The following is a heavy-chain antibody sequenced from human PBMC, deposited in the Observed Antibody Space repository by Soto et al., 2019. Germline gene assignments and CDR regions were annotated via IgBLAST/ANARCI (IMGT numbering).Heavy chain of an antibody. CDR3: ARDHRGGNSGGRFDP. CDR2: ISTYNGNT. D-gene: IGHD2-21*02. V-gene: IGHV1-18*01. Sequence: QVQLVQSGAEVKKPGASVKVSCQASGYSFSGYGITWVRQAPGQGLEWMGWISTYNGNTKYLQKIQGRVTMTTDTSTSTAYMELRSLRSDDTALYYCARDHRGGNSGGRFDPWGQGTLVTVSS. J-gene: IGHJ5*02. CDR1: GYSFSGYG.